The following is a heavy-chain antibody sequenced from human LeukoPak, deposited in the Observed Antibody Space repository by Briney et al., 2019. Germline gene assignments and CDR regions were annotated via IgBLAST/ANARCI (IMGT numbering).Heavy chain of an antibody. V-gene: IGHV3-9*03. Sequence: GRSLRLSCAASGFTFDDYAMHWVRQAPGKGLEWVSGISWNSGSIGYADSVKGRFTISRDNAKNSLYLQMNSLRAEDMALYYCAKAGSSGYYYDAFDIWGQGTMVTVSS. CDR1: GFTFDDYA. CDR3: AKAGSSGYYYDAFDI. CDR2: ISWNSGSI. J-gene: IGHJ3*02. D-gene: IGHD3-22*01.